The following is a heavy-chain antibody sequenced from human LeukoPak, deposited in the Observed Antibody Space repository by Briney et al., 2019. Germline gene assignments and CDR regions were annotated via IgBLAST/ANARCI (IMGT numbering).Heavy chain of an antibody. J-gene: IGHJ4*02. D-gene: IGHD4-17*01. CDR3: AKDATEYGDSHFDC. Sequence: GGSLRLSCEASGFTFSRYWMHWVRQAPGGGLVWVSRIKSDGKTNYADSVKGRFTISRDNSRNTVYLQMNSLRAEDTAVYYCAKDATEYGDSHFDCWGQGSLVTVSA. CDR2: IKSDGKT. V-gene: IGHV3-74*01. CDR1: GFTFSRYW.